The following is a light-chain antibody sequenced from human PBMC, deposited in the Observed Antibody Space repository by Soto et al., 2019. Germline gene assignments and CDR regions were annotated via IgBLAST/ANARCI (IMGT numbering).Light chain of an antibody. CDR2: GAS. CDR1: QTVSSN. J-gene: IGKJ1*01. CDR3: QQYNNWPRT. Sequence: PGERATLSCRASQTVSSNYLAWCQQRPGQAPRLLIYGASTRATGIPARFSGSGSGTEFTLTISSLQSEDLAVYSCQQYNNWPRTFGQGTKVDIK. V-gene: IGKV3-15*01.